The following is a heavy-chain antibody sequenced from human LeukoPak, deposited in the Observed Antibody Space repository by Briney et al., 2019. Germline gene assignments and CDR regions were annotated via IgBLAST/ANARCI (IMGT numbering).Heavy chain of an antibody. CDR3: ARGSGYSGYDLDY. J-gene: IGHJ4*02. CDR1: GFTVSSNY. V-gene: IGHV3-53*01. Sequence: TGGSLRLSCAASGFTVSSNYVSWVRQAPGKGLEWVSVIYSGGSTYYADSVKGRFTISRDNSKNTLYLQMNSLRAEDTAVYYCARGSGYSGYDLDYWGQGTLVTVSS. CDR2: IYSGGST. D-gene: IGHD5-12*01.